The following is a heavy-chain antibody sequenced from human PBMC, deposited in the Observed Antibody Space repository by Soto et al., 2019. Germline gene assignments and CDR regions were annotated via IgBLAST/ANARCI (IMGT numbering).Heavy chain of an antibody. CDR2: IYHTGTT. V-gene: IGHV4-4*02. J-gene: IGHJ4*02. CDR3: ARSEYFDY. CDR1: GDSITNKDW. Sequence: QVQLQESGPGLVKPSGTLSLTCTVSGDSITNKDWWSWVRQPPGMGLEWIGEIYHTGTTNYNPSLRSRVSISVDNSKNQFSLKLTSVTAADTGMYYCARSEYFDYWGRGILVTVSS.